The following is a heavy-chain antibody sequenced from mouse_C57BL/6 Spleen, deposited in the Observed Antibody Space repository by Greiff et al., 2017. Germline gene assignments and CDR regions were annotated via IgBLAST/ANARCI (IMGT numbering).Heavy chain of an antibody. CDR2: ISSGGDYI. J-gene: IGHJ3*01. CDR3: TRDYYGGFAY. V-gene: IGHV5-9-1*02. D-gene: IGHD1-1*01. CDR1: GFTFSSYA. Sequence: EVQLVESGEGLVKPGGSLRLSCAASGFTFSSYAMSWVRQTPEKRLEWVAYISSGGDYIYYADTVKGRFTISRDNARNTLYLQMSSLKSEDTAMYYCTRDYYGGFAYWGQGTLVTVSA.